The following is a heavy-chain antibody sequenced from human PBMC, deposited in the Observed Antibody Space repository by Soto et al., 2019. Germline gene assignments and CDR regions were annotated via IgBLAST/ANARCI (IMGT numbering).Heavy chain of an antibody. Sequence: SETLALTCAVYGGSFSGYYWSWIRQPPGKWLEWIGSIYYSGSTNYNPSLKSRVTISVDTSKNQFSLKLSSVTAADTAVYYCARQLAYYDFWSGYGSPPNFDYWGQGTLVTVSS. D-gene: IGHD3-3*01. CDR2: IYYSGST. J-gene: IGHJ4*02. CDR3: ARQLAYYDFWSGYGSPPNFDY. V-gene: IGHV4-34*01. CDR1: GGSFSGYY.